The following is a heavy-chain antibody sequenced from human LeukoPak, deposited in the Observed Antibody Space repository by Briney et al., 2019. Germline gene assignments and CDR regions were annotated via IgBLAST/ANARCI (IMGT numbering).Heavy chain of an antibody. Sequence: SETLSLTCAVYGGSFSGYYWSWIRQPPGKGLEWIGEINHSGSTNYNPSLKSRVTISVDTSKNQFSLKLSSVTAADTAAYYCASVYCSGGSCYSRYFDYWGQGTLVTVSS. CDR3: ASVYCSGGSCYSRYFDY. J-gene: IGHJ4*02. V-gene: IGHV4-34*01. D-gene: IGHD2-15*01. CDR1: GGSFSGYY. CDR2: INHSGST.